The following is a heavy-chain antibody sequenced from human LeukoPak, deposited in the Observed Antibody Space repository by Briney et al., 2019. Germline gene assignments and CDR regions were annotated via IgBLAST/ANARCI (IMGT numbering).Heavy chain of an antibody. D-gene: IGHD3-3*01. CDR1: GFTFRTYA. CDR2: ISGRGGST. Sequence: PGGSLRLSCATSGFTFRTYAMSWVRQAPGKGLEWVSAISGRGGSTYYADSVKGRFTISRDNSKNTLYVHMNSLRDEDTAVYYCAKDKGDFWSGDPFGIWGQGTMVTVSS. J-gene: IGHJ3*02. CDR3: AKDKGDFWSGDPFGI. V-gene: IGHV3-23*01.